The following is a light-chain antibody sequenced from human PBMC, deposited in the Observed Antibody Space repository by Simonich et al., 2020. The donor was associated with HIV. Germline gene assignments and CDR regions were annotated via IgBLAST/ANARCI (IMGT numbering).Light chain of an antibody. CDR1: QSVLYSSNNKNY. V-gene: IGKV4-1*01. J-gene: IGKJ4*01. CDR2: WAS. Sequence: DIVMTKSPDSLAVSLGERATINCKSSQSVLYSSNNKNYLAWYQQKPGQPPKLLIYWASTRESGVPDRFSGSGSGTDFTLTISSLQAEDVAVYYCQQYHSIPPTFGGGTKVEIK. CDR3: QQYHSIPPT.